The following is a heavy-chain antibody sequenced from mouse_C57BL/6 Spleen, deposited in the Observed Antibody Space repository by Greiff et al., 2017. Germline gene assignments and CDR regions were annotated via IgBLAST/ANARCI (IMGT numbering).Heavy chain of an antibody. CDR1: GYTFTSYW. D-gene: IGHD1-1*01. V-gene: IGHV1-64*01. Sequence: VQLQQPGAELVKPGASVKLSCKASGYTFTSYWMHWVKQRPGQGLEWIGMIHPNSGSTNYNEKFKSKATLTVDKSSSTAYMQLSSLTSEDSAVYYCARRELLREVDYAMDYWGQGASVTVSS. CDR2: IHPNSGST. J-gene: IGHJ4*01. CDR3: ARRELLREVDYAMDY.